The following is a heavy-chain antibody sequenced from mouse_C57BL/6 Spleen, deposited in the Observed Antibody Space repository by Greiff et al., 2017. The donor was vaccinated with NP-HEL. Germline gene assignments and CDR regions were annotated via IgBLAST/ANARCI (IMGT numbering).Heavy chain of an antibody. D-gene: IGHD2-1*01. CDR3: AGGGNYVAY. Sequence: VQLQQSGAELARPGASVKLSCKASGYTFTSYGISWVKQRTGQGLEWIGEIYPRSGNTYYNEKFKGKATLTADKSSSTAYMELRSLTSEDSAVYFCAGGGNYVAYWGQGTLVTVSA. V-gene: IGHV1-81*01. CDR1: GYTFTSYG. J-gene: IGHJ3*01. CDR2: IYPRSGNT.